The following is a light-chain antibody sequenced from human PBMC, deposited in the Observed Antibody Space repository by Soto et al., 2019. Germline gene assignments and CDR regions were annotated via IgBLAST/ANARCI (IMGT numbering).Light chain of an antibody. Sequence: RVTTQSPATLSVSPGERATLSCRASQNVDGDLAWYQQKPGQAPRLLIYRTSTRATVITARFSGSGSGTEFTLTISSLQSEDFAVYYCQEYNGRSSFGQGTKVEIK. CDR1: QNVDGD. CDR3: QEYNGRSS. V-gene: IGKV3-15*01. CDR2: RTS. J-gene: IGKJ1*01.